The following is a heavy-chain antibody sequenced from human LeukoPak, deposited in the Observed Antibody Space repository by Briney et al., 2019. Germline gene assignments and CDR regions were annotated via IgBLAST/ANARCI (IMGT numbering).Heavy chain of an antibody. CDR2: IRSKAYGGTT. V-gene: IGHV3-49*04. J-gene: IGHJ4*02. CDR1: GFTFGDYA. CDR3: TSEVATIFGVVIDY. D-gene: IGHD3-3*01. Sequence: PGGSLRLSCTASGFTFGDYAMSWVRQAPGKGLEWVGFIRSKAYGGTTEYAASVKGRFTISRDDSKSIAYLQMNSLKTEDTAMYYCTSEVATIFGVVIDYWGQGTLVTVSS.